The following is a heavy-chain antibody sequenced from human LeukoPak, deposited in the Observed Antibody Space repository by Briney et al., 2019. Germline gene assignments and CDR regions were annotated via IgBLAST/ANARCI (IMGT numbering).Heavy chain of an antibody. CDR2: ISSGSSTI. CDR1: GFTFSSYS. Sequence: GGSLRLSCAASGFTFSSYSMNWVRQAPGKGMGWVSYISSGSSTIYYADSVKGRFTTSRDNAKNSLYLQMNSLRAEDTAVYYCARDLNKVAAGTTFDYWGQGTLVTVSS. J-gene: IGHJ4*02. CDR3: ARDLNKVAAGTTFDY. D-gene: IGHD6-13*01. V-gene: IGHV3-48*04.